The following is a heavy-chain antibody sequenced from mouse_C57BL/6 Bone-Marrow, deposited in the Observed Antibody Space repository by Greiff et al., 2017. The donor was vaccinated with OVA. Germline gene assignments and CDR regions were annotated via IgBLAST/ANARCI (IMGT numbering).Heavy chain of an antibody. CDR3: ARWGYYGSSGMDY. J-gene: IGHJ4*01. D-gene: IGHD1-1*01. V-gene: IGHV1-78*01. Sequence: QVQLQQSDAELVKPGASVKISCKVSGYTFTDHTIHWMKQRPEQGLEWIGYIYPRDGSTKYNEKFKGKATLTADKSSSTAYMQLNSLTSEDSAVYVGARWGYYGSSGMDYWGQGTAVTVSS. CDR1: GYTFTDHT. CDR2: IYPRDGST.